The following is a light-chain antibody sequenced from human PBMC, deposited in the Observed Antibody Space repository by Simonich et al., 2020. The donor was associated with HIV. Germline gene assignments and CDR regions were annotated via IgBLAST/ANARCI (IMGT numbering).Light chain of an antibody. J-gene: IGKJ4*01. V-gene: IGKV3-11*01. CDR1: QSVSSY. CDR3: MQALQTPPT. Sequence: EIVLTQSPATLSLSPGERATLSCRASQSVSSYLAWYQQKPGQAPRLLIYDASNRATDIPARFSGSGSGTDFTLKISRVEAEDVGVYYCMQALQTPPTFGGGTKVEIK. CDR2: DAS.